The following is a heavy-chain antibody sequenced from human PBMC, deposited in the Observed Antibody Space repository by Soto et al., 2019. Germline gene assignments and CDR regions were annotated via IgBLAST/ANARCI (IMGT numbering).Heavy chain of an antibody. V-gene: IGHV1-2*02. CDR2: INPNSGGT. CDR1: GYTFTGYY. J-gene: IGHJ6*02. D-gene: IGHD6-13*01. CDR3: ARERAAGYYYYGMDV. Sequence: ASVKVSCKASGYTFTGYYMHWVRQAPGQGLEWMGWINPNSGGTNYAQKFQGRVTMTRDTSISTAYMELSRLRSGDTAVYYCARERAAGYYYYGMDVWGQGTTVTVSS.